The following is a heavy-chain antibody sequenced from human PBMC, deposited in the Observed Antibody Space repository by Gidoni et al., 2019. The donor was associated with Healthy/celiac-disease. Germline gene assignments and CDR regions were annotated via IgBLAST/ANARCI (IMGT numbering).Heavy chain of an antibody. J-gene: IGHJ5*02. CDR1: GGSFSGYY. CDR3: ARGRDYYYGSGSYRNWFDP. V-gene: IGHV4-34*01. D-gene: IGHD3-10*01. CDR2: INHSGST. Sequence: QVQLQQWGAGLLKPSETLSLTCAVYGGSFSGYYWSWIRQPPGKGLEWIGEINHSGSTNYNPSLKSRVTISVDTSKNQFSLKLSSVTAADTAVYYCARGRDYYYGSGSYRNWFDPWGQGTLVTVSS.